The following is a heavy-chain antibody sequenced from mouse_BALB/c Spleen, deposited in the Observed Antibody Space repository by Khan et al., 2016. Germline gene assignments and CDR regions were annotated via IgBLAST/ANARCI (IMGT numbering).Heavy chain of an antibody. Sequence: QVQLKQSGAELARPGASVKMSCKASGYTFTSYTMFWVKQRPGQGLEWIGYIAPRSDYTDYNQKFKDKATLTADKSSTTAYMQLNSLTSEDSAVYSCAREGWLLGYFDYWGQGTTLTVSS. CDR3: AREGWLLGYFDY. V-gene: IGHV1-4*01. D-gene: IGHD2-3*01. J-gene: IGHJ2*01. CDR1: GYTFTSYT. CDR2: IAPRSDYT.